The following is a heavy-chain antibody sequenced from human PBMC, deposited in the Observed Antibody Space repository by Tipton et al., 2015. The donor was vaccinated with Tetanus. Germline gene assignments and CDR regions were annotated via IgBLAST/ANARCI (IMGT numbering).Heavy chain of an antibody. J-gene: IGHJ6*02. CDR1: GYTFTSHY. CDR3: ARGPTVTTAHYYCGMDV. D-gene: IGHD4-11*01. V-gene: IGHV1-46*01. CDR2: INPSGGST. Sequence: QLVQSGPEVKKPGASVNISCKASGYTFTSHYVHWVRQAPGQGLEWMGIINPSGGSTSYAQKFQGRVTMTRDTSTSTVYMELSSLRSEDTAVYYCARGPTVTTAHYYCGMDVWGQGTTVTVSS.